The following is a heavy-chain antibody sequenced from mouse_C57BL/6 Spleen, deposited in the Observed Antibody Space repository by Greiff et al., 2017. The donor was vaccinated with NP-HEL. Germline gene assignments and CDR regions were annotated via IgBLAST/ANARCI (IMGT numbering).Heavy chain of an antibody. CDR1: GYSITSGYY. CDR3: ARDRYDYDWFAY. Sequence: EVKLQESGPGLVKPSQSLSLTCSVTGYSITSGYYWNWIRQFPGNKLEWMGYISYDGSNNYNPSLKNRISITRDTSKNQFFLKLNSVTTEDTATYYCARDRYDYDWFAYWGQGTLVTVSA. CDR2: ISYDGSN. J-gene: IGHJ3*01. V-gene: IGHV3-6*01. D-gene: IGHD2-4*01.